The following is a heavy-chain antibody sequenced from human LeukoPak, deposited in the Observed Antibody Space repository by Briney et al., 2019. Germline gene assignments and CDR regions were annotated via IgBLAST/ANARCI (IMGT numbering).Heavy chain of an antibody. Sequence: PGGSLRLSCAASGFTFSTYSMNWVPEVPGKGLEWVSSISSSSYIYYADSVKGRFTISRDNAKNSLYLQMSSLRAEDTAVYYCASSTGTYYDSSAYDYWGQGTLVTVSS. CDR1: GFTFSTYS. CDR2: ISSSSYI. D-gene: IGHD3-22*01. J-gene: IGHJ4*02. CDR3: ASSTGTYYDSSAYDY. V-gene: IGHV3-21*01.